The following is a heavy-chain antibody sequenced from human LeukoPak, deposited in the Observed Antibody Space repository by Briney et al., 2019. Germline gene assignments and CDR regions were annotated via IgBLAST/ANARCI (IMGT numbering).Heavy chain of an antibody. J-gene: IGHJ4*02. V-gene: IGHV3-73*01. Sequence: GGSLRLSCAASGFSFSGAAMHWVRKAPGKGLEWVGRIRSKPNNYATAYGASVKGRFTISRDDSKSTVYLQMNSLKTEDTAVYYCSRLYGDYVDDYWGQGTLVTVSS. CDR3: SRLYGDYVDDY. CDR2: IRSKPNNYAT. D-gene: IGHD4-17*01. CDR1: GFSFSGAA.